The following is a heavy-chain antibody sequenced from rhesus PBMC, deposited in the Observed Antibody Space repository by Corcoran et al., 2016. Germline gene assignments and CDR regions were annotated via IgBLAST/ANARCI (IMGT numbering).Heavy chain of an antibody. CDR2: NSGSIGST. J-gene: IGHJ4*01. V-gene: IGHV4-65*01. CDR3: ARASYSGSWTGIDY. Sequence: QVQLQESGPAVVKPSETLSLTCAVSGGSISSSNWWSWIRQSPGKGLEWIGYNSGSIGSTDYNPSLNSRVTISTDTSKHQFSLKLSSCTAADTAVYYCARASYSGSWTGIDYWGQGVLVTVSS. D-gene: IGHD6-25*01. CDR1: GGSISSSNW.